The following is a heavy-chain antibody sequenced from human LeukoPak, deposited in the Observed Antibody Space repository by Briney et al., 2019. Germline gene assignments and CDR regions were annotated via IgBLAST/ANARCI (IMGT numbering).Heavy chain of an antibody. V-gene: IGHV3-30-3*01. CDR1: GFTFSSYA. J-gene: IGHJ3*02. CDR2: ISYDGSNK. CDR3: AKDLAGSSGYYYGDDAFDI. D-gene: IGHD3-22*01. Sequence: GGSLRLSCAASGFTFSSYAMHWVRQAPGKGLEWVAVISYDGSNKYYADSVKGRFTISRDNSKNTLYLQMNSLRAEDTAVYYCAKDLAGSSGYYYGDDAFDIWGQGTMATVSS.